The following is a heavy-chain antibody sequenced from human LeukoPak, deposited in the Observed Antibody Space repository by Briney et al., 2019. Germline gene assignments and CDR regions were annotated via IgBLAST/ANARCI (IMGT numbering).Heavy chain of an antibody. J-gene: IGHJ4*02. D-gene: IGHD3-10*01. V-gene: IGHV1-8*01. CDR2: MNPNSGNT. CDR1: GYTFTSYD. Sequence: ASVKVSCKASGYTFTSYDINWVRQATGQGLEWMGWMNPNSGNTGYAQKFQGRVTMTRNTSISTAYMELSSLRSEDTAVYYCARGRRGSGSYYHDYWGQGTLVTVSS. CDR3: ARGRRGSGSYYHDY.